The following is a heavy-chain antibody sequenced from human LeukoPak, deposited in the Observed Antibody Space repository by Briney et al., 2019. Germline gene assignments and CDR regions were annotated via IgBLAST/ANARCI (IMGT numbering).Heavy chain of an antibody. CDR3: ARLGGDGYNRAVEY. Sequence: PSETLSLTCTVSGGTISSGYYWGWIRQPPGKGLEWIGSLYHSGSTYYNPSLKSRVTISVDTSKNQFSLKLSAVTAADTAVCYSARLGGDGYNRAVEYWGQGTLVTVSS. V-gene: IGHV4-38-2*02. D-gene: IGHD5-24*01. CDR2: LYHSGST. CDR1: GGTISSGYY. J-gene: IGHJ4*02.